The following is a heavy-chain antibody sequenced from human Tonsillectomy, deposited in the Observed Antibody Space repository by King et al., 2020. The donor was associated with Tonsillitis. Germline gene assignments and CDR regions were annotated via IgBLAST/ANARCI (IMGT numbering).Heavy chain of an antibody. Sequence: VQLVESGAEVKKPGASLKVSCKASGYTFSGFYMHWVRQAPGQGLEWMGWSNPNTGGTNYAQMLQGRVTLTRDTSINTAYMELTRLRSDDTAVYYCARGGPYSTSSATRTPFDFWGQGTLVTVSS. V-gene: IGHV1-2*02. D-gene: IGHD6-6*01. CDR3: ARGGPYSTSSATRTPFDF. CDR1: GYTFSGFY. CDR2: SNPNTGGT. J-gene: IGHJ4*02.